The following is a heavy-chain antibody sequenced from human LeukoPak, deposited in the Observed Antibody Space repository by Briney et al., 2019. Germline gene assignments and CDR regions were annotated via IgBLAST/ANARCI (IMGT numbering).Heavy chain of an antibody. Sequence: ASVKVSCKASGGTFSSYAISWVRQAPGQGLEWMGIINPSGGSTSYAQKFQGRVTMTRDTSTSTVYMEPSSLRSEDTAVYYCATPGGRWFGELVDAFDIWGQGTMVTVSS. CDR2: INPSGGST. V-gene: IGHV1-46*01. J-gene: IGHJ3*02. CDR1: GGTFSSYA. CDR3: ATPGGRWFGELVDAFDI. D-gene: IGHD3-10*01.